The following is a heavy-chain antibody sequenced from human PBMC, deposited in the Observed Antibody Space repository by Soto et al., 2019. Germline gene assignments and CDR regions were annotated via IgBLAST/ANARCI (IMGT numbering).Heavy chain of an antibody. J-gene: IGHJ4*02. D-gene: IGHD3-16*01. CDR2: INSDGSST. CDR1: GFTFDIYW. V-gene: IGHV3-74*01. CDR3: GRDRAYNFDY. Sequence: PGGSLRLSCAASGFTFDIYWMHWVRQAPGKGLVRVSRINSDGSSTAYAVSVKGRFTISRDNAKNTLYLQMNRLRAEDTAVYYCGRDRAYNFDYWGQGTMVTVSS.